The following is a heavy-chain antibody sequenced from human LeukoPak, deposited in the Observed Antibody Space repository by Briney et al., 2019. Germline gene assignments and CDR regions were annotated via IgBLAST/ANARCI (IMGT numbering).Heavy chain of an antibody. CDR3: AKDQGSVYDVSHDY. Sequence: GGSLRLSCAASGFTFSSYGMHWVRQAPGKGLEWVAFIWYDGSNKYYADSVKGRFTISRDNSKNTLYLQMNSLRAEDTAVYYCAKDQGSVYDVSHDYWGQGTLVTVSS. CDR2: IWYDGSNK. CDR1: GFTFSSYG. D-gene: IGHD1-14*01. J-gene: IGHJ4*02. V-gene: IGHV3-30*02.